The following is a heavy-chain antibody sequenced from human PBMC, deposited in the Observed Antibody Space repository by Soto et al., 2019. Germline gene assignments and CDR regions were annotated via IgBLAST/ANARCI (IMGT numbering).Heavy chain of an antibody. D-gene: IGHD2-15*01. CDR3: ARAAGRVALDY. CDR1: GYIFSRND. J-gene: IGHJ4*01. Sequence: QVQLVQSGAEEKKPGASVKVSCKASGYIFSRNDIHWVRQAPGQRLEWMGWMNAGNGNTRYSREFQARVTFTRDTDASTGYMELSSLRSEATAGYCCARAAGRVALDYWGHGTLVTVSS. V-gene: IGHV1-3*05. CDR2: MNAGNGNT.